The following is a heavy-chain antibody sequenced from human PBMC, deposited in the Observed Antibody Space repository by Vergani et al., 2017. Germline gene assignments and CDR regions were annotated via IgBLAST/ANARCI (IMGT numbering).Heavy chain of an antibody. CDR3: ARSHIVVVPPTEYYYMDV. CDR2: ISAYNGNT. CDR1: GYTFTSYG. J-gene: IGHJ6*03. V-gene: IGHV1-18*04. D-gene: IGHD2-2*01. Sequence: QVQLVQSGAGVKKPGASVKVSCKASGYTFTSYGISWVRQAPGQGLEWMGWISAYNGNTNYAQKLQGRVTMTTDTSTSTAYMELRSLRSDDTAVYYCARSHIVVVPPTEYYYMDVWGKGTTVTVPS.